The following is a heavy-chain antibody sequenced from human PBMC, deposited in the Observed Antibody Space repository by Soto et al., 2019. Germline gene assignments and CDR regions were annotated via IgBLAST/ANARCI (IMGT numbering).Heavy chain of an antibody. CDR2: ISGSGGST. D-gene: IGHD3-3*01. CDR1: GFTFSSYA. CDR3: AKDHSRGYDFWSGYYHYFDY. Sequence: HPGGSLRLSCAASGFTFSSYAMSWVRQAPGKGLEWVSAISGSGGSTYYADSVKGRFTISRDNSKNTLYLQMNSLRAEDTAVYYCAKDHSRGYDFWSGYYHYFDYWGQGTLVTVSS. V-gene: IGHV3-23*01. J-gene: IGHJ4*02.